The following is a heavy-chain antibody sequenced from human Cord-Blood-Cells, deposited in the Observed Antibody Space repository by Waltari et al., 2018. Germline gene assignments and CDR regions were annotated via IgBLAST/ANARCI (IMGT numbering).Heavy chain of an antibody. J-gene: IGHJ4*02. D-gene: IGHD2-15*01. CDR2: IYYSGST. CDR3: ARHPLYCSGGSCYSFDY. CDR1: GGSISSYY. V-gene: IGHV4-59*08. Sequence: QVQLQESGPGLVKPSETLSLTCTVSGGSISSYYWSWIRQPPGKGLEWIGYIYYSGSTNYHPSLKGRVTISVDTSKNQFSLKLSSVTAADTAVYYCARHPLYCSGGSCYSFDYWGQGTLVTVSS.